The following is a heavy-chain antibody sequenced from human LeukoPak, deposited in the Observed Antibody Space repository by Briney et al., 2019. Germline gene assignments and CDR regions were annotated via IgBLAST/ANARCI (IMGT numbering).Heavy chain of an antibody. CDR2: IYYSGST. J-gene: IGHJ4*02. CDR1: AYSISRGYY. D-gene: IGHD5-24*01. Sequence: PSETLSLTCAVSAYSISRGYYWGWIRQPPGKGLEWIGYIYYSGSTNYNPSLKSRVTISVDTSKNQFSLKLSSVTAADTAVYYCARSGGYKGYFDFWGQGTLVTVSS. V-gene: IGHV4-38-2*01. CDR3: ARSGGYKGYFDF.